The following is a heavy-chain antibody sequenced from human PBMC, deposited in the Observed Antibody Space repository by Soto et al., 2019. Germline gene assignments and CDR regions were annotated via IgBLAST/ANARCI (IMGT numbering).Heavy chain of an antibody. CDR2: IDYSGSP. J-gene: IGHJ4*02. CDR3: AIFPFENPVLQFFPGIDY. D-gene: IGHD3-3*01. CDR1: GGSVSSGTNY. Sequence: SETLSLTCPFSGGSVSSGTNYWSWIRQPPGKGLEWIGYIDYSGSPNRNPSLKSRVTISTDTSKNQFSLKLNSVTAADTAVYYCAIFPFENPVLQFFPGIDYGGQGPLDPVSP. V-gene: IGHV4-61*01.